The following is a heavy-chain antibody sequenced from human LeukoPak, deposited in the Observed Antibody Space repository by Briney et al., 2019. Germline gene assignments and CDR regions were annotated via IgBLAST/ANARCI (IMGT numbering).Heavy chain of an antibody. J-gene: IGHJ5*02. CDR3: ARGHNTDFWSGYYPNWFDP. D-gene: IGHD3-3*01. V-gene: IGHV4-30-4*08. CDR2: IYYSGST. Sequence: PSQTLSLTCTVSGGSISSGDYYWSWIRQPPGKGLEWSGYIYYSGSTYYNPSLKSRITISVDTSKNQFSLKLSSVTAADTAVYYCARGHNTDFWSGYYPNWFDPWGQGTLVTVSS. CDR1: GGSISSGDYY.